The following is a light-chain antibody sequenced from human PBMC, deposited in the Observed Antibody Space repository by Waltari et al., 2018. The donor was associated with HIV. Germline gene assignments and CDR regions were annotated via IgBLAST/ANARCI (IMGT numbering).Light chain of an antibody. Sequence: DIQMTQSPSSLSASVGDRVTITCRASQSMSTYLNWYQQKPGKAPKVLIYAASSLQSGVTSRFSGSGSGTDFTLTISSLQPEDFATYYCQQSYITPLTFGGGTKVEIK. V-gene: IGKV1-39*01. J-gene: IGKJ4*01. CDR1: QSMSTY. CDR3: QQSYITPLT. CDR2: AAS.